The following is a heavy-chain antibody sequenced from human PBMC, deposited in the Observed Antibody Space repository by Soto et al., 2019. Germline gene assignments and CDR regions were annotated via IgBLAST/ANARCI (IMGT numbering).Heavy chain of an antibody. CDR1: GGSISSNSYY. V-gene: IGHV4-39*01. D-gene: IGHD3-16*01. Sequence: QLQLQESRPGLVKPSQTLSLACSVSGGSISSNSYYWDWIRQPPGKGLEWIGSMYYCGATYHNPSLQSRVTISVDTSENQCSLHPSSETAADTAVYACARHAAYDSVWGKSDGSDYWGQGTLVTVSS. CDR2: MYYCGAT. CDR3: ARHAAYDSVWGKSDGSDY. J-gene: IGHJ4*02.